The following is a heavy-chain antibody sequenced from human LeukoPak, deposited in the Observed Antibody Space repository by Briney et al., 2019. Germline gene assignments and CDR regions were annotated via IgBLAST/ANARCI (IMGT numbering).Heavy chain of an antibody. CDR2: IYPGDSDT. Sequence: GESLKISCKGSGYSFTSYWIGWVRQMPGKGLEWMGIIYPGDSDTGYSPSFQGQVTISADKSISTAYLQWSSLKASDTAMYYCARHSAVAGTGELFDYWGQGTLVTVSS. J-gene: IGHJ4*02. D-gene: IGHD6-19*01. V-gene: IGHV5-51*01. CDR1: GYSFTSYW. CDR3: ARHSAVAGTGELFDY.